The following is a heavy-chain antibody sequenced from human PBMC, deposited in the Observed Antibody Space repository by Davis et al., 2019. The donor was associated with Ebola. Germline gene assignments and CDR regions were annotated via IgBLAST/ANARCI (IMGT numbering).Heavy chain of an antibody. CDR1: GFIVSDKY. CDR2: IYRDGRT. J-gene: IGHJ2*01. CDR3: TRHVSGDFWYFDL. V-gene: IGHV3-53*01. Sequence: GESLKISCAASGFIVSDKYMSWVRQAPGKGLEWVSVIYRDGRTYYADSVKGRFTISRDNSNNTVFLQMNSLRAEDTAVYYCTRHVSGDFWYFDLWGRGTLVTVSS. D-gene: IGHD4-17*01.